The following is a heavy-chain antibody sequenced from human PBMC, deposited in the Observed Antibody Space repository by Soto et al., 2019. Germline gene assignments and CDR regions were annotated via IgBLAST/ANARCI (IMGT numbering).Heavy chain of an antibody. Sequence: EVQLLESGGGLVQPGGSLRLSCAASGFTFSSYAMSWVRQAPGKGLEWVSAISGSGGSTYYADSVKGRFTISRDNSKNTLYLQMNSLRAEDTAVYYCAKEDTYYDFWSGYYPTYYYYGMDVWGQGTTVTVSS. CDR3: AKEDTYYDFWSGYYPTYYYYGMDV. CDR2: ISGSGGST. J-gene: IGHJ6*02. D-gene: IGHD3-3*01. CDR1: GFTFSSYA. V-gene: IGHV3-23*01.